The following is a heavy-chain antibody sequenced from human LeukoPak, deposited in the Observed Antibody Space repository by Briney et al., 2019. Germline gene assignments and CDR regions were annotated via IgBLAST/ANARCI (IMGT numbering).Heavy chain of an antibody. J-gene: IGHJ4*02. CDR1: GFTFSNYG. CDR2: VWYDGRNK. CDR3: ARDQHHYLDY. Sequence: GGSLRLSCAASGFTFSNYGIHWVRQAPGKGLEWVAVVWYDGRNKYYADSVKGRFTISRDNSENTVYLQMNSLRAEDTAVYYCARDQHHYLDYWGQGTLVTVSS. V-gene: IGHV3-33*01.